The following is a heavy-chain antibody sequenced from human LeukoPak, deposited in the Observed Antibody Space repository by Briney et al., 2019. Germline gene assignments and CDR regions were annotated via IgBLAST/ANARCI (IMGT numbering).Heavy chain of an antibody. J-gene: IGHJ4*02. Sequence: HPGGSLRLSCAASGFAFSSYWASWVRQVPGKGLEWVANIDQDGSSQNYVDSVRGRFTISRDNAKNSVYLQMNSLRAEDTAVYYCARSLWPEDYWGPGILVTVSS. V-gene: IGHV3-7*01. CDR2: IDQDGSSQ. CDR3: ARSLWPEDY. CDR1: GFAFSSYW. D-gene: IGHD3-10*01.